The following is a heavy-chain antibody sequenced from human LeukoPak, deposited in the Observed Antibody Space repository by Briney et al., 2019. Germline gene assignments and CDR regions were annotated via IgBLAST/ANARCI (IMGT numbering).Heavy chain of an antibody. D-gene: IGHD1-26*01. CDR3: AKQRYSGSYYDY. J-gene: IGHJ4*02. Sequence: AASRRLSCAASGFTFSSYAMSWARHAPGKGREWVSAISGSGGSTYYADSVTGRFTISRDNSKNTLYLQMNSLRAEDTAVYYCAKQRYSGSYYDYWGQGTLVTVS. CDR1: GFTFSSYA. CDR2: ISGSGGST. V-gene: IGHV3-23*01.